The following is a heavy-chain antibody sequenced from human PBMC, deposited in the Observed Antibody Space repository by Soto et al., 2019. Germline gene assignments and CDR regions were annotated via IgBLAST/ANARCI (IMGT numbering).Heavy chain of an antibody. J-gene: IGHJ4*02. CDR1: GVTFRGSA. CDR2: IRSKANSYAT. CDR3: TSGYYYDSSGYYYFDY. Sequence: GGSLRLSCAASGVTFRGSAMHWVRQASGKGLEWVGRIRSKANSYATAYAASVKGRFTISRDDSKNTAYLQMNSLKTEDTAVYYCTSGYYYDSSGYYYFDYWGQGTLVTVSS. V-gene: IGHV3-73*01. D-gene: IGHD3-22*01.